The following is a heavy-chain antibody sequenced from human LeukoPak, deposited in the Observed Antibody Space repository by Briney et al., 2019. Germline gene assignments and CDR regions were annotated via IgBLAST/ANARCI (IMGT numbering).Heavy chain of an antibody. V-gene: IGHV5-51*01. D-gene: IGHD4-17*01. Sequence: GESLKISCKVSGYSFTNYWIGWVRQMPGKGLEWMRIIYSADSDTRYSPSFQGQVTISADKSISTAYLQWSSLKASDTAMYYCASRDSGDPWAEFDYWGQGTLVTVSS. CDR1: GYSFTNYW. CDR3: ASRDSGDPWAEFDY. J-gene: IGHJ4*02. CDR2: IYSADSDT.